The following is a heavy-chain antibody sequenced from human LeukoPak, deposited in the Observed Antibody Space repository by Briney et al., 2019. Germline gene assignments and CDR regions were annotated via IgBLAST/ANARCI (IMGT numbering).Heavy chain of an antibody. V-gene: IGHV1-69*06. D-gene: IGHD1-26*01. Sequence: SVKVSCKVSGYTLTELSMHWVRQAPGKGLEWMGGIIPIFGTANYAQKFQGRVTITADKSTSTAYMELSSLRSEDTAVYYCARVGVRTGAPIDYWGQGTLVTVSS. J-gene: IGHJ4*02. CDR3: ARVGVRTGAPIDY. CDR2: IIPIFGTA. CDR1: GYTLTELS.